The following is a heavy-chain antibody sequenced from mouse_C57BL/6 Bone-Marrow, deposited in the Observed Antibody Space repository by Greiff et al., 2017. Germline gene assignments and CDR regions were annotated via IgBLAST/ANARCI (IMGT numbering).Heavy chain of an antibody. CDR2: LYPGSGNT. J-gene: IGHJ4*01. CDR3: ARALYYYGSSYAMDY. Sequence: VQLQQSGAELVRPGASVKLSCKASGYTFTDYYINWVKQRPGQGLAWIARLYPGSGNTFYNEKFKGKAPLTAEKSSSTAYMQLSSLTSEDSSVYFCARALYYYGSSYAMDYWGQGTSVTGSS. CDR1: GYTFTDYY. D-gene: IGHD1-1*01. V-gene: IGHV1-76*01.